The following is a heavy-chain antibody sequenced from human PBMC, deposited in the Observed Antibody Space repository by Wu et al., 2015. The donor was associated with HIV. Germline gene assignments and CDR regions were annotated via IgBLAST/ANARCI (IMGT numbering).Heavy chain of an antibody. D-gene: IGHD3-22*01. V-gene: IGHV1-69*11. CDR1: GGTFSRSG. Sequence: QVQLLQSGAEVKKPGSSVKVSCKASGGTFSRSGFSWVRQVPGQGFEWMGRIIPIHGAANYAQKFESRVTITADESTSTAYMDLSSLTSEDTAVYYCAREGEEKNLIEVVICILQIWGQGSQVTVS. J-gene: IGHJ1*01. CDR2: IIPIHGAA. CDR3: AREGEEKNLIEVVICILQI.